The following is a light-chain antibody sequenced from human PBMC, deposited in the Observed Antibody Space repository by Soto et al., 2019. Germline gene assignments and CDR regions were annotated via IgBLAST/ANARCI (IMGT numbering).Light chain of an antibody. CDR1: SSNIGSYT. CDR3: AAWDDSLNGVV. V-gene: IGLV1-44*01. Sequence: QSVLTQSPSASGTPGQRVTISCSGSSSNIGSYTVNWYQQLPGTAPKLLIYSNNQRPSGVPDRFSGSKSGTSASLAISGLQSEDEADYNCAAWDDSLNGVVFGGGTKLTVL. J-gene: IGLJ2*01. CDR2: SNN.